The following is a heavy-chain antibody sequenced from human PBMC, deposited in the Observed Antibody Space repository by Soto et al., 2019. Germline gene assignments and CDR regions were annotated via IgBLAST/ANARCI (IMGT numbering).Heavy chain of an antibody. CDR1: GFTFSSYA. CDR3: ARGVWGEGDSYYYGRDV. D-gene: IGHD7-27*01. CDR2: ISYDGSNK. Sequence: QVQLVESGGGVVQPGRSLRLSCAASGFTFSSYAMHWVRQAPGKGLEWVAVISYDGSNKYYADSVKGRFTISRDNSKNTLYRQMNSLRADDMAVYNWARGVWGEGDSYYYGRDVWGQGTTVTV. J-gene: IGHJ6*02. V-gene: IGHV3-30-3*01.